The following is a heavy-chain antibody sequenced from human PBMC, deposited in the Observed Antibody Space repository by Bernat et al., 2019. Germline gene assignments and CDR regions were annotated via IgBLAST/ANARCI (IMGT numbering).Heavy chain of an antibody. CDR3: AHTDYLSLDY. V-gene: IGHV2-5*02. J-gene: IGHJ4*02. D-gene: IGHD4-11*01. Sequence: QITLKESGPTLVKPTQTLTLTCTFSGFSLSTNGMGVGWIRQPPGKALEWLSLVYWDDDKRYSPSLKNRLTISKDTSKSQVVLTVTNMDAVDTATYFCAHTDYLSLDYWGQGTLVTVSS. CDR1: GFSLSTNGMG. CDR2: VYWDDDK.